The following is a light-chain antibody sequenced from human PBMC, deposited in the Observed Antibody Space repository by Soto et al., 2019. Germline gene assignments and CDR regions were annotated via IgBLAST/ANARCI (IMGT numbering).Light chain of an antibody. V-gene: IGKV3-20*01. CDR3: QQFGGEDSPWT. J-gene: IGKJ1*01. CDR1: QSVSSRH. CDR2: GAS. Sequence: EIVLTQSPGTLSLSPGERATLSCRASQSVSSRHLAWYKQKTGQAPRLLIYGASSRATGIPDRFSGSGSGTDFTLTISRLEPEDFAVYYCQQFGGEDSPWTFGQGTKVEMK.